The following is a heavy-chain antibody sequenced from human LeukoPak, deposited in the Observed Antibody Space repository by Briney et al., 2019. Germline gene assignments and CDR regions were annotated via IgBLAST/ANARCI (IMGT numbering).Heavy chain of an antibody. Sequence: SVKVSCKASGGTFISYAISWVRQAPGQGLEWMGGIIPIFGTANYAQKFQGRVTITADESTSTAYMELSSLRSEDTAVYYCARDRGTASSWYLPVIYYGMDVWGQGTTVTVSS. V-gene: IGHV1-69*13. CDR2: IIPIFGTA. D-gene: IGHD6-13*01. CDR3: ARDRGTASSWYLPVIYYGMDV. CDR1: GGTFISYA. J-gene: IGHJ6*02.